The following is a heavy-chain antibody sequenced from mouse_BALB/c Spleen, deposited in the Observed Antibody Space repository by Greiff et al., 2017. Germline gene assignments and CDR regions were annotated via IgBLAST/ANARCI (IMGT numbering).Heavy chain of an antibody. V-gene: IGHV5-17*02. D-gene: IGHD2-4*01. CDR3: ARGDDYGAWFAY. J-gene: IGHJ3*01. Sequence: EVQRVESGGGLVQPGGSRKLSCAASGFTFSSFGMHWVRQAPEKGLEWVAYISSGSSTIYYADTVKGRFTISRDNPKNTLFLQMTSLRSEDTAMYYCARGDDYGAWFAYWGQGTLVTVSA. CDR1: GFTFSSFG. CDR2: ISSGSSTI.